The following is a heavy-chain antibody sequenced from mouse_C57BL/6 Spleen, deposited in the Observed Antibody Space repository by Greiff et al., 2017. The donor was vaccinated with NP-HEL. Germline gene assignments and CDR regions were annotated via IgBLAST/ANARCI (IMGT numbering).Heavy chain of an antibody. V-gene: IGHV1-55*01. J-gene: IGHJ4*01. CDR2: IYPGSGST. Sequence: VQLQQPGAELVKPGASVKMSCKASGYTFTSYWITWVKQRPGQGLEWIGDIYPGSGSTNYNEKFKSKATLTVDTSSSTAYMQLSSLTSEDSAVYYCARNGYDKGYAMDYWGQGTSVTVSS. D-gene: IGHD2-2*01. CDR3: ARNGYDKGYAMDY. CDR1: GYTFTSYW.